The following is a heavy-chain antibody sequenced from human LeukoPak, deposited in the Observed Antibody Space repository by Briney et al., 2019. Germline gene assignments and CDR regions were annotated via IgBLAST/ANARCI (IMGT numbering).Heavy chain of an antibody. D-gene: IGHD4-17*01. V-gene: IGHV4-59*08. J-gene: IGHJ4*02. CDR1: GGSISSYY. Sequence: TSETLSLTCTVSGGSISSYYWSWIRQPPGKGLEWIGYIYYSGSTNYNPSLKSRVTISVDTSKNQFSLKLSSVTAADTAVYYCARHPSWPDYGGTFDYWGQGTLVIVSS. CDR2: IYYSGST. CDR3: ARHPSWPDYGGTFDY.